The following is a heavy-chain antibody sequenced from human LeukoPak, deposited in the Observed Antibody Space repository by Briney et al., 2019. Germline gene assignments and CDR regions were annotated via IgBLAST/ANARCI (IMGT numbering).Heavy chain of an antibody. V-gene: IGHV3-21*01. J-gene: IGHJ4*02. Sequence: GGSLRLSCAASGFTFSSYSMNWVRQAPGKGLEWVSSISSSSSYIYYADSVKGRITISRDNAKNSLYLQMNSLRAEDTAVYYCARDLGGVAVAGLSDYWGQGTLVTVSS. D-gene: IGHD6-19*01. CDR3: ARDLGGVAVAGLSDY. CDR1: GFTFSSYS. CDR2: ISSSSSYI.